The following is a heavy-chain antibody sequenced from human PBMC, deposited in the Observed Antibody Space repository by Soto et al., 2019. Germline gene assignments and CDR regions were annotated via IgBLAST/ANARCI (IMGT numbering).Heavy chain of an antibody. CDR3: LNIPHY. CDR2: IIPILGIA. J-gene: IGHJ4*02. Sequence: QVQLVQSGAEVKKPGSSVKVSCKASGGTFSSYTISWVRQPPGQGLEWMGRIIPILGIASYAQKFQGRVTITADKSPGPASMELSSLRSEDTAVYYCLNIPHYWGEGTQVTASS. CDR1: GGTFSSYT. V-gene: IGHV1-69*02.